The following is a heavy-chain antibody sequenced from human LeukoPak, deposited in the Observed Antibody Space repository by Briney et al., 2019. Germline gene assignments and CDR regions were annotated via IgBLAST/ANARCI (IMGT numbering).Heavy chain of an antibody. D-gene: IGHD5-18*01. J-gene: IGHJ6*02. CDR2: IWYDGSNK. V-gene: IGHV3-33*01. CDR1: GFTFSSYG. Sequence: PGGSLRLSCAASGFTFSSYGMHWVRQAPGKGLEWVAVIWYDGSNKYYADSVKGRFTISRDNSKNTLYPQMNSLRAEDTAVYYCAREKYSYYGMDVWGQGTTVTVSS. CDR3: AREKYSYYGMDV.